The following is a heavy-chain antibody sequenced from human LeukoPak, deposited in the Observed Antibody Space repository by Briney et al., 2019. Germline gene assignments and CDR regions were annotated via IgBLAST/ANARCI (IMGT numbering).Heavy chain of an antibody. CDR1: GGSFSGYY. V-gene: IGHV4-4*07. CDR3: ARDTGPRDYYDSSGSLYWLDP. J-gene: IGHJ5*02. CDR2: IYTSGST. D-gene: IGHD3-22*01. Sequence: KASETLSLTCAVYGGSFSGYYWSWIRQPPGKGLEWIGRIYTSGSTNYNPSLKSRVTMSVDTSKNQFSLKLSSVTAADTAVYYCARDTGPRDYYDSSGSLYWLDPWGQGTLVTVSS.